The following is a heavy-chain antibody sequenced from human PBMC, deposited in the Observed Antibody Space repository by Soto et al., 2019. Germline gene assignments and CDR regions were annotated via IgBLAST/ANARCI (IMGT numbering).Heavy chain of an antibody. CDR2: IIPIFGTE. D-gene: IGHD6-13*01. J-gene: IGHJ6*02. Sequence: QVQLVQSGAEVKKPGSSVRVSCKASGGTFSSYAISWVRQAPGQGLEWMGGIIPIFGTENYAQKFQGRVTITADESTSTAYMELSRLRSEDTAVYYCARDRIAGSKYYYGMDVCGQGTTVTVSS. CDR3: ARDRIAGSKYYYGMDV. V-gene: IGHV1-69*01. CDR1: GGTFSSYA.